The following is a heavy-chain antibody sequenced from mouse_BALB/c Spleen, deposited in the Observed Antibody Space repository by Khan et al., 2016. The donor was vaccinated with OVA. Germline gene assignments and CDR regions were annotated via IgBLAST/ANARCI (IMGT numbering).Heavy chain of an antibody. Sequence: VQLQESGPGLVKPSQSLSLTCSVTGYSITSGYRWNWIRQFPGNKLEWMGYISYDGSNNYNPSLQNRISITREPSKNQFFLTLNSVTTEDTATYYCARGGAVVPYWYFDVGGAGTTVTVAS. CDR1: GYSITSGYR. V-gene: IGHV3-6*02. D-gene: IGHD1-1*01. J-gene: IGHJ1*01. CDR2: ISYDGSN. CDR3: ARGGAVVPYWYFDV.